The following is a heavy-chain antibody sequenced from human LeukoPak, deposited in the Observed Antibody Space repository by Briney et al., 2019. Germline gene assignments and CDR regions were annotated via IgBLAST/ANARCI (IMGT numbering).Heavy chain of an antibody. V-gene: IGHV3-33*01. CDR1: GFTFSSYG. J-gene: IGHJ3*02. D-gene: IGHD3-22*01. Sequence: GGSLRLSRAASGFTFSSYGMHWVRQAPGKGLEWVAVIWYDGSNKYYADSVKGRFTISRDNSRNTLYLQMNSLRAEDTAVYYCAREKSTMIVVGPSDAFDIWGQGTMVTVSS. CDR2: IWYDGSNK. CDR3: AREKSTMIVVGPSDAFDI.